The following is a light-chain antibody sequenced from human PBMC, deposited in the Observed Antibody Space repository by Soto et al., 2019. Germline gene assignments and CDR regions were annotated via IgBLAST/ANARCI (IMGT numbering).Light chain of an antibody. J-gene: IGKJ2*01. CDR3: QQFYNVPQT. Sequence: DIVMTQSPDSLAVSLGERATINYKSSQSVLFTSNNRNYMSWYQQKPGQSPALIIYWASTRESGVPDRFSGSGSGTTFTLTINNVQAEDVAVYYCQQFYNVPQTFGQGTKLEIK. CDR2: WAS. CDR1: QSVLFTSNNRNY. V-gene: IGKV4-1*01.